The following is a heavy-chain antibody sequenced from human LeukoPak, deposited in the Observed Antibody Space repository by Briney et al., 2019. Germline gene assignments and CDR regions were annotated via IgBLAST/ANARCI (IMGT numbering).Heavy chain of an antibody. J-gene: IGHJ4*02. D-gene: IGHD1-1*01. CDR1: GGSISNSSDS. Sequence: SETLSLTCIVSGGSISNSSDSWAWVRQPPGKGLEWVGSIYYGGGTYHNPSLKSRFTISVDTSKNQFSLRLRSVTAADTAVYYCARHGRYPYFDYWGQGTLVTVSS. V-gene: IGHV4-39*01. CDR2: IYYGGGT. CDR3: ARHGRYPYFDY.